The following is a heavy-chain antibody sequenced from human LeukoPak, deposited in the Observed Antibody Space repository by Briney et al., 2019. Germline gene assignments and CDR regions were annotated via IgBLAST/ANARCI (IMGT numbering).Heavy chain of an antibody. CDR2: IYYSGST. Sequence: SSETLSLTCAVYGGSFSGYYWSWIRQPPGKGLEWIGYIYYSGSTNYNPSLKSRVTISVDTSKNQFSLKLSSVTAADTAVYYCARVDGSSSSRVYFDYWGQGTLVTVSS. V-gene: IGHV4-59*01. J-gene: IGHJ4*02. CDR3: ARVDGSSSSRVYFDY. D-gene: IGHD6-6*01. CDR1: GGSFSGYY.